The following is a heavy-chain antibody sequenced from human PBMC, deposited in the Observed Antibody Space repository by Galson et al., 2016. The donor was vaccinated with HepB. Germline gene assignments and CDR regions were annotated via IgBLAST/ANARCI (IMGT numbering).Heavy chain of an antibody. CDR2: IYYSGST. CDR3: ASSIGGEGFDY. Sequence: SETLSLTCTVSGGSISSYYWSWIRQSPGKGLEWIGYIYYSGSTNYNPSLKSRVTISVDTSKNQFSLKLRSVTAADTAVFYCASSIGGEGFDYWGQGTLVTVSS. D-gene: IGHD2/OR15-2a*01. CDR1: GGSISSYY. V-gene: IGHV4-59*01. J-gene: IGHJ4*02.